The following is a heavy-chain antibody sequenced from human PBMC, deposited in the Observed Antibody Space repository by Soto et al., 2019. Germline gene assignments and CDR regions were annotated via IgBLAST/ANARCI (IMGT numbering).Heavy chain of an antibody. CDR2: INEDGSEI. D-gene: IGHD3-10*01. V-gene: IGHV3-7*01. Sequence: GGSLRLSCAASGFTFNTYWMSWVRQAPEKGLEWVANINEDGSEIYYMDSVKGRFTISRDNPKNSLYLQMSSLRAEDTAVYYCATGVYHFDHWGQGTLVTVSS. CDR1: GFTFNTYW. CDR3: ATGVYHFDH. J-gene: IGHJ4*02.